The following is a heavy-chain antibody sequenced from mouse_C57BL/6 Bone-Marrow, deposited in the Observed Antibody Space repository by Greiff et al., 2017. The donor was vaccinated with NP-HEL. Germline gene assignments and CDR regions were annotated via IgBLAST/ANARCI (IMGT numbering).Heavy chain of an antibody. V-gene: IGHV15-2*01. D-gene: IGHD1-1*01. J-gene: IGHJ1*03. CDR3: ARKGYGLDWYFDV. CDR1: DSEVFPIAY. CDR2: ILPSIGRT. Sequence: QVQLKESGSELRSPGSSVKLSCKDFDSEVFPIAYMSWVRQKPGHGFEWIGGILPSIGRTIYGEKFEDKATLDADTLSNTAYLELNSLTSEDSAIYYWARKGYGLDWYFDVWGTGTTVTVSS.